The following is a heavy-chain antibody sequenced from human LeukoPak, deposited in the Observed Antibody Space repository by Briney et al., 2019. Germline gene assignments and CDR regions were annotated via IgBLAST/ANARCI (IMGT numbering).Heavy chain of an antibody. J-gene: IGHJ4*02. Sequence: ASVKVSCKASGYTFTSYGISWVRQAPGQGLEWMGIINPSGGSTSYAQKFQGRVTMTRDTSTSTVYMELSSLRSEDTAVYYCARVSHRGITGTIHLGYWGQGTLVTVSS. CDR1: GYTFTSYG. CDR2: INPSGGST. V-gene: IGHV1-46*01. D-gene: IGHD1/OR15-1a*01. CDR3: ARVSHRGITGTIHLGY.